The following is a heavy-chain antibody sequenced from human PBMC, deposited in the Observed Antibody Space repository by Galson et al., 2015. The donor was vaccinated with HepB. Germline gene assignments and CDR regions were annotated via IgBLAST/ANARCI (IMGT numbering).Heavy chain of an antibody. CDR2: IWYDGSNK. CDR1: GFAFSNYG. V-gene: IGHV3-33*01. Sequence: SLRLSCATSGFAFSNYGMHWVRQAPGKGLEWVVVIWYDGSNKDYADSVKGRFAISRDNSKNTLYLQMNSLRVEDTAVYYCARDPTSVVTIQFRYYGMDVWGQGTTVTVSS. J-gene: IGHJ6*02. CDR3: ARDPTSVVTIQFRYYGMDV. D-gene: IGHD4-23*01.